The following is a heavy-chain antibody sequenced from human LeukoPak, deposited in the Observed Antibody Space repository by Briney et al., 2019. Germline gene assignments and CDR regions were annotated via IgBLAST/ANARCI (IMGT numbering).Heavy chain of an antibody. J-gene: IGHJ6*03. CDR1: GDSISTSDYY. Sequence: SGTLSLTCTVSGDSISTSDYYWGWIRQPPGKGLEWIGSIYYTGNTYYNPSLSSRVTMSIDTSKNQFSLKVTSVTAADTGVYYCARLRYTNLYYYYYMDVWGKGTTAAVSS. CDR2: IYYTGNT. V-gene: IGHV4-39*01. D-gene: IGHD1-14*01. CDR3: ARLRYTNLYYYYYMDV.